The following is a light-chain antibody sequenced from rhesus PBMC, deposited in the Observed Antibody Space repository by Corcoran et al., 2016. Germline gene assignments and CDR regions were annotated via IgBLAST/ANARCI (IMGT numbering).Light chain of an antibody. CDR2: DAS. CDR1: QGISSY. J-gene: IGKJ4*01. CDR3: HQRNIYPLT. V-gene: IGKV1-38*01. Sequence: DIQLTQSPSSLSASVGDRVTITRRASQGISSYLAWYQQKSGKAPKLLIYDASNLQSGVPSRFRGSGTGTEFTLTISSLQTEDFATYYCHQRNIYPLTFGGGTKVEI.